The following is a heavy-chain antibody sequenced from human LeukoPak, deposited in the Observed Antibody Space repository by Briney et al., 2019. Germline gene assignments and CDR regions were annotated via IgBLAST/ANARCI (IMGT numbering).Heavy chain of an antibody. V-gene: IGHV4-59*01. J-gene: IGHJ4*02. CDR1: GGSISSYY. CDR2: IYYSGST. D-gene: IGHD6-6*01. CDR3: ARAGEEQLVRGKFALYYVN. Sequence: SETLSLTCTVSGGSISSYYWSWIRQPPGKGLEWIGYIYYSGSTNYNPSLKSRVTISVDTSKNQFSLKLSSVTAADTAVYYCARAGEEQLVRGKFALYYVNWGQGTLVTVSS.